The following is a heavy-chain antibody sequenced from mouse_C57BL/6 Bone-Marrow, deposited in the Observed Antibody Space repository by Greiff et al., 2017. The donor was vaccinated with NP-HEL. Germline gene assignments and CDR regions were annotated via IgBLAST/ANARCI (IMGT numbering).Heavy chain of an antibody. J-gene: IGHJ2*01. CDR3: ARPPYYGSSQYYFDY. D-gene: IGHD1-1*01. CDR2: IYPRSGNT. CDR1: GYTFTSYG. V-gene: IGHV1-81*01. Sequence: QVQLQQSGAELARPGASVKLSCKASGYTFTSYGISWVKQRTGQGLEWIGEIYPRSGNTYYNEKSKGKATLTADKSSSTAYMELRSLTSEDSAVYFCARPPYYGSSQYYFDYWGQGTTLTVSS.